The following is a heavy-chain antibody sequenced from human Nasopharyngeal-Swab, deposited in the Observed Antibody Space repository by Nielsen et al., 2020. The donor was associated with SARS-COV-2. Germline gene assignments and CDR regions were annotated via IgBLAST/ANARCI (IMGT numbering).Heavy chain of an antibody. Sequence: SETLSLTCTVSGGPISSSSYYWGWIRQPPGKGLEWIGSIYYSGSTYYNPSLKSRVTISVDTSKNQFSLKLSSVTAADTAVYYCARQQLDVGDYFIDYYYYMDVWGKGTTVTVSS. CDR1: GGPISSSSYY. J-gene: IGHJ6*03. CDR2: IYYSGST. CDR3: ARQQLDVGDYFIDYYYYMDV. V-gene: IGHV4-39*01. D-gene: IGHD3-22*01.